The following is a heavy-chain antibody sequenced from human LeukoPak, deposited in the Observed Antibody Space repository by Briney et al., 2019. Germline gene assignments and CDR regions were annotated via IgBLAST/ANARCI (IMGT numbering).Heavy chain of an antibody. CDR3: TTGWPPIPSDY. V-gene: IGHV3-15*01. CDR2: IKSKTDGGTT. D-gene: IGHD2-21*01. Sequence: GGSLRLSCAASGFTFSNAWMSWVRQAPGKGLEWVGRIKSKTDGGTTDYAAPVKGRFTISRDDSKNALYLQMNSLKTEDTAVYYCTTGWPPIPSDYWGQGTLVTVSS. J-gene: IGHJ4*02. CDR1: GFTFSNAW.